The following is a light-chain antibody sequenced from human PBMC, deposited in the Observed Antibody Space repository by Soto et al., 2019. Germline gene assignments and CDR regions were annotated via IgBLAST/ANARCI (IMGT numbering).Light chain of an antibody. J-gene: IGKJ1*01. Sequence: EIVLTQSPGTLSLSPGERATLSCRASQSVTSDYLAWYQQKPGQAPRLLIHGASSRATGIPGRFSGSGSGTDFTLTISRLEPEDFAVYYCQQYGRPFGQGTKVEIK. V-gene: IGKV3-20*01. CDR3: QQYGRP. CDR1: QSVTSDY. CDR2: GAS.